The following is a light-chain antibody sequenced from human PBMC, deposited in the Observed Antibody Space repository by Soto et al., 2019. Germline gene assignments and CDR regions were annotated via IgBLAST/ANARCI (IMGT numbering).Light chain of an antibody. CDR3: SSYSTSYTWV. CDR1: SSDIGSQNF. CDR2: GVT. Sequence: QSALTPPASVSGSPGQSITISCTGTSSDIGSQNFVSWHQQRPGKAPKFIIYGVTNRPSGVSNRFSGSKSGNTASLTISGLQADDEADYYCSSYSTSYTWVFGGGTKVTVL. V-gene: IGLV2-14*01. J-gene: IGLJ3*02.